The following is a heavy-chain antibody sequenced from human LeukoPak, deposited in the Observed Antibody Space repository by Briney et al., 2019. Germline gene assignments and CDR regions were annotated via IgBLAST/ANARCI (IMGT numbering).Heavy chain of an antibody. J-gene: IGHJ3*02. CDR3: ARTMAHDAFDI. CDR2: IYYSGST. D-gene: IGHD3-10*01. CDR1: GGSISSYY. V-gene: IGHV4-59*01. Sequence: SETLSLTCTVSGGSISSYYWSWIRQPPGKGLGWIGYIYYSGSTNYNPSLKSRVTISVDTSKNQFSLKLSSVTAADTAVYYCARTMAHDAFDIWGQGTMVTVSS.